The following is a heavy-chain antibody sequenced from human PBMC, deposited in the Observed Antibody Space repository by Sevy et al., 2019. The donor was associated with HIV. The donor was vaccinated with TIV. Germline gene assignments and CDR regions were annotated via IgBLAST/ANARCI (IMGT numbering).Heavy chain of an antibody. J-gene: IGHJ3*02. CDR3: ARDIVVVPAAQGGNDAFDI. D-gene: IGHD2-2*01. CDR1: GFTFSSHA. Sequence: GGSLRLSCAASGFTFSSHAMHWVRQAPGKGLEWVAVISYDGSNKYYADSVKGRFTISRDNSKNTLYLQMNSLRAEDTAVYYCARDIVVVPAAQGGNDAFDIWGQGTMVTVSS. CDR2: ISYDGSNK. V-gene: IGHV3-30-3*01.